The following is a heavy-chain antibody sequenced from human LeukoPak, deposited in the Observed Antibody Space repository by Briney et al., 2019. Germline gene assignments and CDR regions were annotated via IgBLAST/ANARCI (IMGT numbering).Heavy chain of an antibody. CDR2: INADGITT. D-gene: IGHD6-6*01. CDR1: GFTFSSYW. J-gene: IGHJ4*02. CDR3: ARDDKQLAGVDY. Sequence: GGSLRLSCAASGFTFSSYWMYWVRQGPGKGLEWVSRINADGITTDYADSVKGRFTISRDNAKNTLYLQMNNLRTEDTAVYYCARDDKQLAGVDYWGQGTLVTVSS. V-gene: IGHV3-74*01.